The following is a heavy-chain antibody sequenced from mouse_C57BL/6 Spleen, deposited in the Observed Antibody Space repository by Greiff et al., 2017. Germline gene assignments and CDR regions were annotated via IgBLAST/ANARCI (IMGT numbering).Heavy chain of an antibody. Sequence: VKLMESGAELVKPGASVKISCKASGYAFSSYWMNWVKQRPGKGLEWIGQIYPGDGDTNYNGKFKGKATLTADKSSSTAYMQLSRLTSEDSAVYFCARGYYSNSFDYWGQGTTLTVSS. J-gene: IGHJ2*01. CDR3: ARGYYSNSFDY. CDR1: GYAFSSYW. D-gene: IGHD2-5*01. V-gene: IGHV1-80*01. CDR2: IYPGDGDT.